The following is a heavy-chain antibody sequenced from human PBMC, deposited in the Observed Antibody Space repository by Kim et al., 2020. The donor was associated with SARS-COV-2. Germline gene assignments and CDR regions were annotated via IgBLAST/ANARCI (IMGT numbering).Heavy chain of an antibody. Sequence: DSVKGRFNIAIHNAKNSLYLQMNSLRAEDTAVYYCARPVAEIWFGEFPGPWGQGTLVTVSS. J-gene: IGHJ5*02. CDR3: ARPVAEIWFGEFPGP. V-gene: IGHV3-7*03. D-gene: IGHD3-10*01.